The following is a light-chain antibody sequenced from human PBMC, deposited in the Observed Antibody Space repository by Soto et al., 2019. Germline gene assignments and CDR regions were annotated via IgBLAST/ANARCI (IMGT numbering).Light chain of an antibody. CDR3: SSYAGINNLI. V-gene: IGLV2-8*01. CDR2: EVN. CDR1: SSDVGFYNY. Sequence: QSALTQPPSASGSPGQSVTISCTGTSSDVGFYNYVSWFQQHPGKAPKLIIYEVNKRPSGVPDRFSGSKSGNTASLTVSGLQAEDEADYYCSSYAGINNLIFGGVTKVTVL. J-gene: IGLJ2*01.